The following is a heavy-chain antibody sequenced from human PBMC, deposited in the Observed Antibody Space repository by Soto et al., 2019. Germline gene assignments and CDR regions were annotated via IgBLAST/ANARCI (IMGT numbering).Heavy chain of an antibody. CDR3: GRAYTSSRNFDY. D-gene: IGHD6-6*01. V-gene: IGHV5-51*01. CDR2: TYAGDSDS. J-gene: IGHJ4*02. CDR1: GYSFTTYC. Sequence: GESLKISGKGSGYSFTTYCIGWVLQMPGKGLEWMGITYAGDSDSRYSPSFQGQVTISADASINTAYLQWSSLKASDTAMYYCGRAYTSSRNFDYWGQGTLVTVSS.